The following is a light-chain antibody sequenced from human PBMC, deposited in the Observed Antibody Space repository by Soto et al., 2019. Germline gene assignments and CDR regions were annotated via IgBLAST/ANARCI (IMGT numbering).Light chain of an antibody. V-gene: IGLV2-23*01. CDR2: EGS. Sequence: QSALTQPASVSWSPGQSITISCTGTRSDVGSYNLVSWYQQHPGKAPKLMIYEGSKRPSGVSNRFSGSKSGNTASLTISGLQAEDEADYYCCSYAGSSTYVFGTGTRSPS. CDR3: CSYAGSSTYV. CDR1: RSDVGSYNL. J-gene: IGLJ1*01.